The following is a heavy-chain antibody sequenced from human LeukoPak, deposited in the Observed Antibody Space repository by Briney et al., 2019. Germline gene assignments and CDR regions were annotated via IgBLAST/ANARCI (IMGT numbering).Heavy chain of an antibody. CDR1: GFTFSSYA. Sequence: PGGSLRLSCAASGFTFSSYAMSWVRQAPGKGLEWVSAISGSGGSTYYADSVKGRFTISRDNSKNTLYLQMNSLRAEDTAVYYCANGGGVVRHAFDFWGQGTMVTVSS. D-gene: IGHD3-3*01. V-gene: IGHV3-23*01. J-gene: IGHJ3*01. CDR2: ISGSGGST. CDR3: ANGGGVVRHAFDF.